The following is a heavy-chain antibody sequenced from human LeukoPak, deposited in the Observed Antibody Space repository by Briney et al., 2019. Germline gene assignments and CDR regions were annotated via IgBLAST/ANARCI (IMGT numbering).Heavy chain of an antibody. J-gene: IGHJ4*02. D-gene: IGHD6-13*01. CDR3: ARGRYSSSWYSRGLGY. CDR1: GGSFSGYY. CDR2: INHSGST. Sequence: SETLSLTCAVYGGSFSGYYWSWIRQPPGKGLEWIGEINHSGSTNYNPSLKSRVTISVGTSKNQFSLKLSSVTAADTAVYYCARGRYSSSWYSRGLGYWGQGTLVTVSS. V-gene: IGHV4-34*01.